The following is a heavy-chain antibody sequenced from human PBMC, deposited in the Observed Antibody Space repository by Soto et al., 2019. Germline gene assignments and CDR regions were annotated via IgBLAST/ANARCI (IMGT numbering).Heavy chain of an antibody. CDR1: GYSFTSYW. Sequence: GESLKISCNGSGYSFTSYWISWVRQMPWKGLEWMGRIDPSDSYTNYSPSFQGHVTISADKSISTAYLQWSSLKASDTAMYYCARRVYDYGDYFDYWGQGTLVTVSS. J-gene: IGHJ4*02. CDR3: ARRVYDYGDYFDY. D-gene: IGHD4-17*01. V-gene: IGHV5-10-1*01. CDR2: IDPSDSYT.